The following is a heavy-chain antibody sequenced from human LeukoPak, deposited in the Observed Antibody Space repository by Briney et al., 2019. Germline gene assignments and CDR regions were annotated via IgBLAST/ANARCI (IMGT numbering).Heavy chain of an antibody. D-gene: IGHD6-19*01. CDR2: ISAYNGNT. Sequence: ASVKVSCKASGYTLTSYGISWVRQAPGQGLEWMGWISAYNGNTNYAQKLQGRVTMTTDTSTSTAYMELRSLRSDDTAVYYCARSISSGWTLDAFDIWGQGTMVTVSS. CDR3: ARSISSGWTLDAFDI. V-gene: IGHV1-18*01. J-gene: IGHJ3*02. CDR1: GYTLTSYG.